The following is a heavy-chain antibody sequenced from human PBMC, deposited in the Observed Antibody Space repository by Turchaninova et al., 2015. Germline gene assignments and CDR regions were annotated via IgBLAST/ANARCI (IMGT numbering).Heavy chain of an antibody. V-gene: IGHV4-38-2*01. CDR2: SYHSGGN. D-gene: IGHD3-22*01. CDR1: GYSISSGYY. Sequence: QVQLQESGPGLVKPSETLSLTCAVSGYSISSGYYWGWIRQPPGKGLEWVGSSYHSGGNYCTPSHKIRFPLSVDTSKDQFSLKLRSGTAADTAVYYCARASSYHYYDSSGYPFDPWGQGTLVTVSS. CDR3: ARASSYHYYDSSGYPFDP. J-gene: IGHJ5*02.